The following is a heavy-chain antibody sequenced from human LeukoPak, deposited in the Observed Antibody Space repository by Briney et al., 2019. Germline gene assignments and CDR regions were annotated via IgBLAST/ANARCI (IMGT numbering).Heavy chain of an antibody. Sequence: ASVKVSRKASGYTFTGYYMHWVRQAPGQGLEWMGWINPNSGGTNYAQKFQGRVTMTRDTSISTAYMELSRLRSDDTAVYYCARALHDYGDYGAFDYWGQGTLVTVSS. D-gene: IGHD4-17*01. CDR2: INPNSGGT. CDR3: ARALHDYGDYGAFDY. V-gene: IGHV1-2*02. CDR1: GYTFTGYY. J-gene: IGHJ4*02.